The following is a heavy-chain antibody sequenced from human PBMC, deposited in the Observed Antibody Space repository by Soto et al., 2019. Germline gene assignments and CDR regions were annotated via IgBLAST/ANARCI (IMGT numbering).Heavy chain of an antibody. Sequence: QVQLVESGGGVVQPGRSLRLSCAASGFTFSSYGMHWVRQAPGKGLEWVAVISYDGSNKYYADSVKGRFTISRDNSKNTLYLQMNSLRAEDTAVYYCAKDPSWQGGGYYYYGMEVWGQGTTVTVSS. J-gene: IGHJ6*02. V-gene: IGHV3-30*18. CDR2: ISYDGSNK. CDR1: GFTFSSYG. CDR3: AKDPSWQGGGYYYYGMEV. D-gene: IGHD1-26*01.